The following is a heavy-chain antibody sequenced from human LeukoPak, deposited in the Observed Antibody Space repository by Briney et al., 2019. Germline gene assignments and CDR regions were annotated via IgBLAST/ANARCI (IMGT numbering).Heavy chain of an antibody. CDR3: ARWGSGWYYFDY. Sequence: SEALSLTCAVYGGSFSGYYWSWIRQPPGKGLEWIGEINHSGSTNYNPSLKSRVTISVDTSKNQSSLKLSSVTAADTAVYYCARWGSGWYYFDYWGQGTLVTVSS. D-gene: IGHD6-19*01. V-gene: IGHV4-34*01. CDR1: GGSFSGYY. J-gene: IGHJ4*02. CDR2: INHSGST.